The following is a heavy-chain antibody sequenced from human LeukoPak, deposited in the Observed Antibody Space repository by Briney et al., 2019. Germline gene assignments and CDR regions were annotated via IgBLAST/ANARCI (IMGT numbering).Heavy chain of an antibody. D-gene: IGHD6-19*01. J-gene: IGHJ4*02. CDR1: GGSISSGGYS. V-gene: IGHV4-61*08. Sequence: SETLSLTCTVSGGSISSGGYSWSWIRQPPGKGLEWIAYAYHTGHTHYNPSLKSRVTISLDTSKSQVSLKVNSVTAADTAVYYCARHPFSAPFDYWGQGTLVTVSS. CDR2: AYHTGHT. CDR3: ARHPFSAPFDY.